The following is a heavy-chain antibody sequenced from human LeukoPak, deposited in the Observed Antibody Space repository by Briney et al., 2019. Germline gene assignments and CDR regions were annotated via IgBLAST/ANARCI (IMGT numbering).Heavy chain of an antibody. V-gene: IGHV3-23*01. CDR3: VRGSSGNYGT. J-gene: IGHJ5*02. CDR1: GFTFSSYS. CDR2: ITSSGDNT. Sequence: GASLRLSCAASGFTFSSYSMCCVRQAAGEGLQWLSSITSSGDNTYYADSVKGRFTTSRDNTKNTLHLQVNSLRAEDTAVYYCVRGSSGNYGTWGQGTLVTVSS. D-gene: IGHD3-22*01.